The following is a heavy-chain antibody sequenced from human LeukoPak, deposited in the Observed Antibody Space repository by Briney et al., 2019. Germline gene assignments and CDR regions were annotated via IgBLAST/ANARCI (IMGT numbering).Heavy chain of an antibody. CDR2: ITESGDNT. V-gene: IGHV3-23*01. D-gene: IGHD3-10*01. Sequence: GGSLRLSCAASAFTFPTYGMIWVRQAPGKGLEWVSSITESGDNTYYADSVKGRFTISRDNSKNTLYLQMKSLRAEDTAVYYCAAKTRLSAVTSYYYVDIWGKGTTATVSS. J-gene: IGHJ6*03. CDR3: AAKTRLSAVTSYYYVDI. CDR1: AFTFPTYG.